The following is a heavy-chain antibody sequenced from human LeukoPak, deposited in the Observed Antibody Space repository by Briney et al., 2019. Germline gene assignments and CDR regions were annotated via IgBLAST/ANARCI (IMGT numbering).Heavy chain of an antibody. V-gene: IGHV3-48*03. CDR1: GFTFSSYE. CDR3: VRRRYFDY. J-gene: IGHJ4*02. Sequence: PGGSLRLSCVASGFTFSSYEMNWVRQAPGKGLERVSYISSSGSTIYYADSVKGQFTISRDNAKNSLYLQMNSLRAEGTAVYYCVRRRYFDYWGQGTLVTVSS. D-gene: IGHD5-24*01. CDR2: ISSSGSTI.